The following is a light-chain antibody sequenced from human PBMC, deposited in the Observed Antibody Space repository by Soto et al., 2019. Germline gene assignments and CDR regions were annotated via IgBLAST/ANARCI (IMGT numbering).Light chain of an antibody. Sequence: QSVLPQPASVSGSPGQSITVSCIGTSSDVGGYNYVSWYQQHPGKAPKLMIHDVSNRPSGVSNRFSGSKSGNTASLTIFGLQAEDEAYYYCSSYASGNTQVFGGGTKLTVL. CDR3: SSYASGNTQV. V-gene: IGLV2-14*03. J-gene: IGLJ2*01. CDR2: DVS. CDR1: SSDVGGYNY.